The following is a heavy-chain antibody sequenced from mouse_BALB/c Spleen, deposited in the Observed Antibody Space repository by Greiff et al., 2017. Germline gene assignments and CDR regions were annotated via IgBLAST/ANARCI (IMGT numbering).Heavy chain of an antibody. D-gene: IGHD2-4*01. CDR2: ISSGGST. Sequence: EVHLVESGGGLVKPGGSLKLSCAASGFTFSSYAMSWVRQTPEKRLEWVASISSGGSTYYPDSVKGRFTISRDNARNILYLQMSSLRSEDTAMYYCARGGLIYYDYDYFAYWGQGTLVTVSA. V-gene: IGHV5-6-5*01. CDR3: ARGGLIYYDYDYFAY. J-gene: IGHJ3*01. CDR1: GFTFSSYA.